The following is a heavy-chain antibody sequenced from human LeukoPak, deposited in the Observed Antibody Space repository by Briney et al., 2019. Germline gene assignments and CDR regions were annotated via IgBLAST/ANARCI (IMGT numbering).Heavy chain of an antibody. CDR3: ARIIGWYGESPYYFDY. D-gene: IGHD3-10*01. J-gene: IGHJ4*02. CDR2: IYYSGST. Sequence: SETLSLTCTVSGGSISSSSYYWGWIRQPPGKGLEWIGSIYYSGSTYYNPSLKSRVTISVDTSKNQFSLKLSSVTAADTAVYYCARIIGWYGESPYYFDYWGQGTLVTVSS. V-gene: IGHV4-39*07. CDR1: GGSISSSSYY.